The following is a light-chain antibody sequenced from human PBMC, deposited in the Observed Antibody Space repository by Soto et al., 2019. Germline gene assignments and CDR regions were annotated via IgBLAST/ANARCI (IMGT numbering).Light chain of an antibody. CDR2: FDD. Sequence: QSVLTQPPSVSGAPRQRVSISCSGATSNIGHNAVNWYQQLPGKAPKLLIYFDDLMPSGVSDRFSGSKSGTSASLAISGLQSDDEADYYCAAWDDSLNVVLFGGGTKVTVL. V-gene: IGLV1-36*01. CDR3: AAWDDSLNVVL. CDR1: TSNIGHNA. J-gene: IGLJ2*01.